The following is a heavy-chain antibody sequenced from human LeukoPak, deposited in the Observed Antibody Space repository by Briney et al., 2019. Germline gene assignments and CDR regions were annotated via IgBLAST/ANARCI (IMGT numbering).Heavy chain of an antibody. CDR2: ISSSSSYI. Sequence: GGSLRLSCAAPGFTFSSYSMNWVRQAPGKGLEWVSSISSSSSYIYYADSVKGRFTISRDNAKNSLYLQMNSLRAEDTAVYYCARANTYSGYDLFPYYYYYMDVWGKGTTVTVSS. CDR3: ARANTYSGYDLFPYYYYYMDV. V-gene: IGHV3-21*01. CDR1: GFTFSSYS. J-gene: IGHJ6*03. D-gene: IGHD3-3*01.